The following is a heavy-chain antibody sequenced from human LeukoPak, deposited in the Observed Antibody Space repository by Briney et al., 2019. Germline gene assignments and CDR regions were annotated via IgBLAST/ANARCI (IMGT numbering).Heavy chain of an antibody. D-gene: IGHD3-22*01. Sequence: ASVKVSCKASGYTFTSYGISWVRQAPGQGLEWMGWISAYNGNTNYAQKLQGRVTMTTDTSTSTAYMELRSLRSDDTAVYYCARGGPGSSGYDHNDAFDIWGQGTMVTVSS. CDR2: ISAYNGNT. J-gene: IGHJ3*02. CDR3: ARGGPGSSGYDHNDAFDI. V-gene: IGHV1-18*01. CDR1: GYTFTSYG.